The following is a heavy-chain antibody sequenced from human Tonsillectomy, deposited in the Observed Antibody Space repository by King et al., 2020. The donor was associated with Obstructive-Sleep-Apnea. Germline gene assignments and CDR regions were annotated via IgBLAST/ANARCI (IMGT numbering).Heavy chain of an antibody. V-gene: IGHV3-15*01. D-gene: IGHD3-3*01. Sequence: VQLVESGGGLVKPGGSLILSCAVSGFTLSNAWMSWVGQSPGKGLVWVGRIKSKTDGGTPDHDAPGKCRFTISRDDSKNTLYLQMNSLKTEDTAVYYCTGLYYDFWSGYYTIDYWGQGTLVTVSS. CDR3: TGLYYDFWSGYYTIDY. CDR2: IKSKTDGGTP. CDR1: GFTLSNAW. J-gene: IGHJ4*02.